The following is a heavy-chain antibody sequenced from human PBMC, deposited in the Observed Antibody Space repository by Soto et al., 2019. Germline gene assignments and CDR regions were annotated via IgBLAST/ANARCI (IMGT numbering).Heavy chain of an antibody. CDR1: GGTFSTYA. Sequence: QVQLVQSGAEVKKPGSSVRVSCKTSGGTFSTYAISWVRQAPGQGLEWMGGIIPIFGTANYAQKFQGRVTITANKSTGTAYMELSSLRFEDTAVYYCARDLGYGNWSGDWGQGTLVTVSS. V-gene: IGHV1-69*06. D-gene: IGHD4-17*01. CDR3: ARDLGYGNWSGD. J-gene: IGHJ4*02. CDR2: IIPIFGTA.